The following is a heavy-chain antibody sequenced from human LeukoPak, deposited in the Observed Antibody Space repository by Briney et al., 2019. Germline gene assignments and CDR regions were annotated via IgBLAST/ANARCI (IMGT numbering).Heavy chain of an antibody. CDR2: IYPGDSDT. V-gene: IGHV5-51*01. CDR3: ARAPVDYYDSSGYYSYFDY. D-gene: IGHD3-22*01. Sequence: GESLKISRKGSGYSFTSYWIGWVRQMPGKGLEWMGIIYPGDSDTRYSPSFQGQATISADKSISTAYLQWSSLKASDTAMYYCARAPVDYYDSSGYYSYFDYWGQGTLVTVSS. CDR1: GYSFTSYW. J-gene: IGHJ4*02.